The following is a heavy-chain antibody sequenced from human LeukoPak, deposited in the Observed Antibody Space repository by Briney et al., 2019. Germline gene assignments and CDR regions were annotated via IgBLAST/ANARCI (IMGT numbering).Heavy chain of an antibody. CDR2: ISSSGSTI. J-gene: IGHJ4*02. CDR1: GFTFSDYY. Sequence: GGSLRLSCAASGFTFSDYYMSWIRQAPGKGLEWVSYISSSGSTIYYADSVKGRFTISRDNAKNSLYLQMNSLRAEDTAVYYCARDTTSIAVAGLEDYWGQGTPVTVSS. V-gene: IGHV3-11*04. D-gene: IGHD6-19*01. CDR3: ARDTTSIAVAGLEDY.